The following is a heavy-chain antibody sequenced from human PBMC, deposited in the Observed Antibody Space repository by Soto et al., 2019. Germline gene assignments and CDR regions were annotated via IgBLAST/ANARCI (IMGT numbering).Heavy chain of an antibody. D-gene: IGHD3-16*01. CDR2: ISWNSGSI. Sequence: EVQLVESGGGLVQPGRSLRLSCAASGFTFDDYAMHWVRQAPGKGLEWVSGISWNSGSIGYADAVKGRFTISRDNAKNSLYLQMNRLRAEDTALYYCAKGWRLHLGEFYFWGQGTLVTVSS. CDR3: AKGWRLHLGEFYF. J-gene: IGHJ4*02. V-gene: IGHV3-9*01. CDR1: GFTFDDYA.